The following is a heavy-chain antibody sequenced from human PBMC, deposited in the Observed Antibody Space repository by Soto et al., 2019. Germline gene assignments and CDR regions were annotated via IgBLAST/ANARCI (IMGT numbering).Heavy chain of an antibody. Sequence: QVQLVESGGDVVQPGRSLRLSCAASGSTFSSYDIHWVRQAPGKGLEWVAHISPDGNNAYYADSVKGRFTISRDNGMNNVYLQVISMRPEDTDVYHCVRGHSNDDFDIWGQGTLVTVSS. J-gene: IGHJ3*02. CDR3: VRGHSNDDFDI. CDR2: ISPDGNNA. CDR1: GSTFSSYD. V-gene: IGHV3-30-3*01. D-gene: IGHD4-4*01.